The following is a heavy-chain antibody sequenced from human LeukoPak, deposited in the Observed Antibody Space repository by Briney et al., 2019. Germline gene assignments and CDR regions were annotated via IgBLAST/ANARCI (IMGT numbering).Heavy chain of an antibody. Sequence: ASVKVSCKASGYTFTSYYMHWVRQAPGQGLEWMGIINPSGGSTSYAQKFQGRVTMTRDTSTSTVYMELSSLRSEDTAVYYSARAGVHYYYMDVWGKGTTVTVSS. V-gene: IGHV1-46*01. J-gene: IGHJ6*03. CDR2: INPSGGST. D-gene: IGHD3-3*01. CDR3: ARAGVHYYYMDV. CDR1: GYTFTSYY.